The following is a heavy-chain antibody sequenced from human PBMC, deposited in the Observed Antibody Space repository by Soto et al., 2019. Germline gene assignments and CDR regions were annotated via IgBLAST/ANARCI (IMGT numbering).Heavy chain of an antibody. CDR2: INPNSGGT. CDR3: ARAGTNRGYRSSWYEPKFDP. Sequence: ASLKRSCQAAWSTITGYYGHWRRQDPRQGLEWMGWINPNSGGTNYAQKFQGWVTMTRDTSISTAYMELSRLRSDDTAVYYFARAGTNRGYRSSWYEPKFDPWGQGTLVTVSS. V-gene: IGHV1-2*04. J-gene: IGHJ5*02. CDR1: WSTITGYY. D-gene: IGHD6-13*01.